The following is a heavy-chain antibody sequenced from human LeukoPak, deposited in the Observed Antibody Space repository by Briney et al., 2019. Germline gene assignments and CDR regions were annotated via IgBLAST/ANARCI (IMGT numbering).Heavy chain of an antibody. D-gene: IGHD6-19*01. Sequence: GGSLRLSCAASGFTVSSNYMSWVRQAPGKGLEWVSVIHSGGSTYYADSVKGRFTISRDNSMNTLYLQMNSLRAEDTAVYYCARAVATTYFDYWGQGTLVTVSS. CDR1: GFTVSSNY. J-gene: IGHJ4*02. V-gene: IGHV3-66*01. CDR2: IHSGGST. CDR3: ARAVATTYFDY.